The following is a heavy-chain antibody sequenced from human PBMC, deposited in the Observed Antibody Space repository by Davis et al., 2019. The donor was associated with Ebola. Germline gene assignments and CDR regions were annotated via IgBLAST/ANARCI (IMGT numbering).Heavy chain of an antibody. Sequence: PSETLSLTCTVSGVSISSHYWSWIRQPPGKRLEWIGSIYYTGSAYYNSSLASRATISVDTSKNQSSLKLTSVTAADTAMYYCSERGSSVWGQGTLVTVSS. J-gene: IGHJ4*02. CDR3: SERGSSV. CDR2: IYYTGSA. V-gene: IGHV4-59*03. D-gene: IGHD3-10*01. CDR1: GVSISSHY.